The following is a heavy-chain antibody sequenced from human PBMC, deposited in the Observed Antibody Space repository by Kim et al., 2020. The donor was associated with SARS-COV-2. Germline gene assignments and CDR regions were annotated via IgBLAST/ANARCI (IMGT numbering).Heavy chain of an antibody. J-gene: IGHJ4*02. CDR1: GFTFSINA. V-gene: IGHV3-30-3*01. CDR2: ISHDGTDT. Sequence: GGSLRLSCAASGFTFSINAIHWVRQAPGKGLEWVAVISHDGTDTYYADSVKGRFTISRDNSKNMLYLQMNSLRPEDTAIYYCARAKPTYLLDYWGQGTLVTVSS. D-gene: IGHD2-21*01. CDR3: ARAKPTYLLDY.